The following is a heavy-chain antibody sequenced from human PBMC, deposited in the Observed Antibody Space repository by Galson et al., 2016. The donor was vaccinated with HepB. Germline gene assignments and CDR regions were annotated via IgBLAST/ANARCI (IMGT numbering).Heavy chain of an antibody. CDR1: GFISSNYD. CDR2: IDIAGDT. Sequence: SLRLSCAASGFISSNYDMHWVRQVAGKGLEWVSCIDIAGDTYYPDSVKGRFTISRENAKSTVYLQINSLRAEDTAVYYCVRGVAGCDYWGQGTLVTVSS. CDR3: VRGVAGCDY. D-gene: IGHD6-19*01. V-gene: IGHV3-13*01. J-gene: IGHJ4*02.